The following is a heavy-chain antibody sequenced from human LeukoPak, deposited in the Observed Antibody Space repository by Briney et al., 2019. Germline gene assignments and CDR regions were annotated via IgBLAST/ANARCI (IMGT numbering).Heavy chain of an antibody. J-gene: IGHJ4*02. Sequence: GGSLRLSCSASGFTFSSYAMSWVRQAPGKGLEWVSSISISGYTTYYADSVKGRFTISRDNSKNTLYLQMNSLRAEDTAVYYCARVIFTSRHFDYWGQGTLVTVSS. CDR2: ISISGYTT. CDR3: ARVIFTSRHFDY. D-gene: IGHD3/OR15-3a*01. V-gene: IGHV3-23*01. CDR1: GFTFSSYA.